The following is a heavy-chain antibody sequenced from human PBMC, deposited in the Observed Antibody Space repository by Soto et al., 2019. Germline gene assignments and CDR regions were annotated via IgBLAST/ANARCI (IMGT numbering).Heavy chain of an antibody. CDR1: GGTFSSYA. CDR3: ATWKNPLYYDSSGYPLGAFDI. Sequence: ASVKVSCKASGGTFSSYAISWVRQAPGQGLEWMGGIIPIFGTANYAQKFQGRVTITADESTSTAYMELSSLRSEDTAVYYCATWKNPLYYDSSGYPLGAFDIWGQGTMVTVS. CDR2: IIPIFGTA. J-gene: IGHJ3*02. V-gene: IGHV1-69*13. D-gene: IGHD3-22*01.